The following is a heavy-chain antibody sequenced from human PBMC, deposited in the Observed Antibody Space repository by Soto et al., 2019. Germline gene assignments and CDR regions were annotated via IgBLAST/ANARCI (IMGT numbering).Heavy chain of an antibody. D-gene: IGHD6-19*01. CDR1: GYSFTIYW. CDR2: TYPGDSDT. Sequence: PGESVKSSGKGSGYSFTIYWIGWVLQMRWKGLEWMGITYPGDSDTRYSPSFQGQVTISADKSISTAYLQWSSLKASDTAMYYCARLGGVGGWYNGGEYYYYGMDVWGQGTTVTVSS. CDR3: ARLGGVGGWYNGGEYYYYGMDV. J-gene: IGHJ6*02. V-gene: IGHV5-51*01.